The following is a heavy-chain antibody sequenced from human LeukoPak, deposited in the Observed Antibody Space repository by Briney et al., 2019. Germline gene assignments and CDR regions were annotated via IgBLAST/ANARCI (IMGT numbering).Heavy chain of an antibody. CDR1: GFTFSAYA. CDR2: ISGRGDTT. D-gene: IGHD3-22*01. Sequence: TGGSLRLSCAASGFTFSAYAMSGVRQAPGGGLGWVLSISGRGDTTYYAASARGGFTNSRDSSKTTLYVQMNSLRADDTAVYYCAKDGYCDSSGYPYYFDYWGHGALVTVSS. V-gene: IGHV3-23*01. J-gene: IGHJ4*01. CDR3: AKDGYCDSSGYPYYFDY.